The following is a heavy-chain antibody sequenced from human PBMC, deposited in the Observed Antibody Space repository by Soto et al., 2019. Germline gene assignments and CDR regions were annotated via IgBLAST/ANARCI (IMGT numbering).Heavy chain of an antibody. CDR1: GYTFTAYY. Sequence: GASVTVSCQTSGYTFTAYYMHWVRQAPGQGLEWMGWINPNSGGTNYAQKFQDWVTMTRDTSISTAYMELSRLKSDDTAVYYCAKVAGQGLSYGSGSQRYGMDVWGQGTTVTVSS. J-gene: IGHJ6*02. CDR3: AKVAGQGLSYGSGSQRYGMDV. D-gene: IGHD3-10*01. CDR2: INPNSGGT. V-gene: IGHV1-2*04.